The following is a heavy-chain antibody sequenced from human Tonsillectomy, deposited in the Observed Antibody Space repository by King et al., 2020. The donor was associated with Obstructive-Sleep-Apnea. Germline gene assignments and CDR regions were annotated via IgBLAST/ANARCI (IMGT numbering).Heavy chain of an antibody. J-gene: IGHJ2*01. CDR3: ARVRVAQGGFPL. V-gene: IGHV3-30*04. CDR1: GFTFSNYA. D-gene: IGHD3-10*01. Sequence: VQLVESGGGVVQPGRSLRISCAASGFTFSNYALHWVRQAPGKGLEWVAGISLDGTNKEYADFVESRFTISRDNSDYMMYLQMNSLRPDDTAVYYCARVRVAQGGFPLWGRGTLVTVSS. CDR2: ISLDGTNK.